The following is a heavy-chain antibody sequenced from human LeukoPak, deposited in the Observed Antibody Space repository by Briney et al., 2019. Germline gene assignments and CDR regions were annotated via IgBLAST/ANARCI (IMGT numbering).Heavy chain of an antibody. CDR3: AKVWTAYSDDYFDY. Sequence: GGSLRPSCAASGFTFSSYGMSWVRQAPGKGLECVSSISGSGGSTNHADSVKGRFTISRDNSKNTLYLQRNSLRAEDRAVYYCAKVWTAYSDDYFDYWGQGTLVTVSS. CDR2: ISGSGGST. CDR1: GFTFSSYG. J-gene: IGHJ4*02. D-gene: IGHD3/OR15-3a*01. V-gene: IGHV3-23*01.